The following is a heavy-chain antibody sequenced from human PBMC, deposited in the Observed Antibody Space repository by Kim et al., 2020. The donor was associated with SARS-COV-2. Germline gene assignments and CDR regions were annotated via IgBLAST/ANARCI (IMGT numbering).Heavy chain of an antibody. Sequence: GGSLRLSCAASGFTFSSYAMSWVRQAPGKGLEWVSAISGSGGSTYYADSVKGRFTISRDNSKNTLYLQMNSLRAEDTAVYYCAKDLGLITMIAEDYFDYWGQGTLVTVSS. CDR2: ISGSGGST. D-gene: IGHD3-22*01. V-gene: IGHV3-23*01. CDR1: GFTFSSYA. CDR3: AKDLGLITMIAEDYFDY. J-gene: IGHJ4*02.